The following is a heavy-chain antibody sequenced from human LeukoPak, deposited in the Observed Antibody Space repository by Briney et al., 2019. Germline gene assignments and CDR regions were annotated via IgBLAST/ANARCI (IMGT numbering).Heavy chain of an antibody. CDR1: GFTFSSYG. J-gene: IGHJ4*02. D-gene: IGHD3-16*02. Sequence: GGSLRLSCAASGFTFSSYGMNWVRQAPGKGLEWVSAISGSGGRTYYADSVKGRFTISRDNSKNTLYLQMNSLRAEDTAVYYCAKDLSIMITFGGVIVIPVFDYWGQGTLVTVSS. CDR2: ISGSGGRT. CDR3: AKDLSIMITFGGVIVIPVFDY. V-gene: IGHV3-23*01.